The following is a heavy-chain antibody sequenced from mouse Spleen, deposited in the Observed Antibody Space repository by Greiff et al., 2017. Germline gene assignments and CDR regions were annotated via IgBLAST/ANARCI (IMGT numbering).Heavy chain of an antibody. CDR3: ARQIPYAMDY. J-gene: IGHJ4*01. Sequence: DVKLVESGGGLVKPGGSLKFSCAASGFTFSSYAMSWVRQTPEKRLEWVATISSGGSYTYYPDSVKGRFTISRDNAKNTLYLQMSSLRSEDTAMYYCARQIPYAMDYWGQGTSVTVSS. V-gene: IGHV5-9-1*01. CDR1: GFTFSSYA. CDR2: ISSGGSYT.